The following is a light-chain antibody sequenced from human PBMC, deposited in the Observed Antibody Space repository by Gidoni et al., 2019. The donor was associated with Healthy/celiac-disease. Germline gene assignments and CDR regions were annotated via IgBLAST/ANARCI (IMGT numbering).Light chain of an antibody. CDR1: SGSVTTSYY. V-gene: IGLV8-61*01. CDR2: SPN. J-gene: IGLJ3*02. CDR3: VLYMGSGMGV. Sequence: HTVVTQDLPFPVSPGGTVTLTCCLSSGSVTTSYYPSWYQQTPGQDSRTLIYSPNTHSSGVPDHLSGCILGNKTALTITGGQADDESDYYCVLYMGSGMGVFGGGTKLTVL.